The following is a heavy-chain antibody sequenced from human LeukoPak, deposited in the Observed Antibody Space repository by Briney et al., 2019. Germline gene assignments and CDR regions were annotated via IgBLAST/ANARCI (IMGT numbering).Heavy chain of an antibody. CDR1: GYTFTGYY. CDR3: ARGRRSGITMVRGVNGPYYFDY. CDR2: INPNSGGT. V-gene: IGHV1-2*04. D-gene: IGHD3-10*01. J-gene: IGHJ4*02. Sequence: HVASVKVSCKASGYTFTGYYMQWVRQAPGQGLEWMGWINPNSGGTNYAQKFQGWVTMTRDTSISTAYMELSRLRSDDTAVYYCARGRRSGITMVRGVNGPYYFDYWGQGTLVTVSS.